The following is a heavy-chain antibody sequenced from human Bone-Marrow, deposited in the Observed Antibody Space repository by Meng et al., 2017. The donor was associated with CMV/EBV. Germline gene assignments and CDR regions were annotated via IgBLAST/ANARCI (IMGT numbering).Heavy chain of an antibody. CDR3: AKGSGKLGIVGSLDY. CDR2: IRSKAYGGTT. J-gene: IGHJ4*02. V-gene: IGHV3-49*04. Sequence: GESLKISCTASGFTFGDYAMSWVRQAPGKGLEWVGFIRSKAYGGTTEYAASVKGRFTISRDDSKSIAYLQMNSLKTEDTAVYYCAKGSGKLGIVGSLDYWGQGTLVTVSS. D-gene: IGHD7-27*01. CDR1: GFTFGDYA.